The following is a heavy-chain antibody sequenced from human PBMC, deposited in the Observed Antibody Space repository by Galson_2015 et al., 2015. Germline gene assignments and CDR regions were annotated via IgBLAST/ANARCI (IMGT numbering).Heavy chain of an antibody. CDR2: INTDGSST. D-gene: IGHD6-13*01. V-gene: IGHV3-74*01. J-gene: IGHJ6*03. CDR1: GFTFNSYW. CDR3: VRDGSWYEGYMDV. Sequence: SLRLSCAASGFTFNSYWMHWVRQAPGKGLVWVSRINTDGSSTTYADSMKGRFTISRDNAKNTLYLQMNSLRAEDTAVYYCVRDGSWYEGYMDVWVKGTTVTVSS.